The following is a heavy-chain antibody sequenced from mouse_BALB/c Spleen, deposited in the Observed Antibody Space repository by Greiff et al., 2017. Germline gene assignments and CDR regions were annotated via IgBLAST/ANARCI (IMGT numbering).Heavy chain of an antibody. Sequence: DVMLVESGGGLVQPGGSRKLSCAASGFTFSDYGMAWVRQAPGKGPEWVAFISNLAYSIYYADTVTGRFTISRENAKNTLYLEMSSLRSEDTATYYCARSETTMIFWYFDVWGAGTTVTVSS. J-gene: IGHJ1*01. CDR1: GFTFSDYG. CDR3: ARSETTMIFWYFDV. D-gene: IGHD2-4*01. V-gene: IGHV5-15*02. CDR2: ISNLAYSI.